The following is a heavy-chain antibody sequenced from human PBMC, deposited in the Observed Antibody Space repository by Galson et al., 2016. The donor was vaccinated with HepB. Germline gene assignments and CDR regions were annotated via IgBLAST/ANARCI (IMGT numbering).Heavy chain of an antibody. Sequence: SLRLSCAASGFSIRSYGMHWVRQAPGKGLEWVAVISNDGNNKYYADSVKGRFTISRDNSKNTLYVQMNSLRAEDTAVYYCAKDQDIAAAEFYFYGMDVWGQGTTVTVSS. J-gene: IGHJ6*02. CDR2: ISNDGNNK. V-gene: IGHV3-30*18. CDR3: AKDQDIAAAEFYFYGMDV. CDR1: GFSIRSYG. D-gene: IGHD6-13*01.